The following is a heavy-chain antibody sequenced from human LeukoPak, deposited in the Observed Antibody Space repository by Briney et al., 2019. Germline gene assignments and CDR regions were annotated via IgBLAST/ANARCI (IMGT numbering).Heavy chain of an antibody. V-gene: IGHV3-7*01. D-gene: IGHD2-8*01. J-gene: IGHJ4*02. CDR3: ARLKDDVTKLDY. CDR2: INQGGSRL. Sequence: TGGSLRLSCAGSGFTFGRYWRSWVRQAPGKGLEWVASINQGGSRLHYLDSVTGRFIISRDDAQNSLFLQMTRLRVDDTAVYYCARLKDDVTKLDYWGQGTLVSVSS. CDR1: GFTFGRYW.